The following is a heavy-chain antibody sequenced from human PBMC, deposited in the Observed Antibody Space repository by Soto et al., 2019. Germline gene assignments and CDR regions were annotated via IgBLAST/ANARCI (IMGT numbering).Heavy chain of an antibody. V-gene: IGHV3-20*04. CDR1: GFTFDDYG. Sequence: GGSPRLSCAASGFTFDDYGMSWVRQEPGKGLEWVSGINWNGGSTGYADSVKGRFTISRDNAKNSLYLQMNSLRAEDTALYYSARDLGYSYGYSYYYGMDVWGQGTTVTVSS. CDR2: INWNGGST. CDR3: ARDLGYSYGYSYYYGMDV. D-gene: IGHD5-18*01. J-gene: IGHJ6*02.